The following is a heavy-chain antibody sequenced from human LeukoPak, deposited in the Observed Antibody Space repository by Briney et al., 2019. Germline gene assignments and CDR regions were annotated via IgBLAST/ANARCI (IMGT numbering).Heavy chain of an antibody. CDR2: IYHSGST. CDR3: CGVGPRGHWFDP. CDR1: GGSISSGGYS. D-gene: IGHD3-10*01. J-gene: IGHJ5*01. V-gene: IGHV4-30-2*01. Sequence: SQTLSLTCAVSGGSISSGGYSWSWIRQPPGKGLEWIGYIYHSGSTYYNPSLKSRVTISVDRSKNQFSLKLSSVTAADTAVYYFCGVGPRGHWFDPLGQGTLVTVSS.